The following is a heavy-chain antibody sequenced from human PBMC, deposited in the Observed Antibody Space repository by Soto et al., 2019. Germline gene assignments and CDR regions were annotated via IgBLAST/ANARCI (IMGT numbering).Heavy chain of an antibody. V-gene: IGHV1-18*01. J-gene: IGHJ4*01. D-gene: IGHD1-1*01. CDR1: GYAFTTYG. Sequence: QVHLVQSGAEVKKPGASVKVSCQGSGYAFTTYGITWVRQAPGQGLEWMGWISAHNGNTNYAQKLQGRVTVTRDTSTSTADMELRSRRYDDTAVYYCARGRYGDYWGHGALVTVSS. CDR2: ISAHNGNT. CDR3: ARGRYGDY.